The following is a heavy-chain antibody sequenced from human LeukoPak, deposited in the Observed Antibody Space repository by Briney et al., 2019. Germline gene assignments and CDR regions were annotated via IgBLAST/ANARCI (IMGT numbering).Heavy chain of an antibody. J-gene: IGHJ4*02. Sequence: GGSLRLSCAASGXTFSDYYMSWIRQAPGKGLEWVSYISSSSSYTNYADSVKGRFTISRDNAKNSLYLQMNSLRAEDTAVYYCARVYYDSSGYYYTFDYWGQGTLVTVSS. D-gene: IGHD3-22*01. CDR3: ARVYYDSSGYYYTFDY. V-gene: IGHV3-11*03. CDR1: GXTFSDYY. CDR2: ISSSSSYT.